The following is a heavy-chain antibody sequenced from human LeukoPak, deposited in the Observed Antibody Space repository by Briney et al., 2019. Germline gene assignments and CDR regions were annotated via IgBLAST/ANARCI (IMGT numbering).Heavy chain of an antibody. J-gene: IGHJ5*02. CDR2: INPNSGGT. D-gene: IGHD3-10*01. Sequence: SSVKVSCKASGYTFTGYYMHWVRQAPGQGLEWMGWINPNSGGTNYAQKFQGRVTMTRDTSISTAYMERSRLRSDDTAVYYCARPMVRGVDWFDPCGQGTLVTVSS. V-gene: IGHV1-2*02. CDR3: ARPMVRGVDWFDP. CDR1: GYTFTGYY.